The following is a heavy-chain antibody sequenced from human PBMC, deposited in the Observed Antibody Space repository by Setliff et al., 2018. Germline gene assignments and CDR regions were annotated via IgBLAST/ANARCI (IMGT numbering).Heavy chain of an antibody. D-gene: IGHD6-19*01. Sequence: SETLSLTCTVSGGSVSSTSYYWGWIRQPPGKGLEWIGTIYYTGTTYYSPSLKSRVTISVDTSKNQFSLRLTSVTAADTAIYYCASRTTGPGGWCDYWGQGALVTVS. CDR1: GGSVSSTSYY. J-gene: IGHJ4*02. V-gene: IGHV4-39*01. CDR2: IYYTGTT. CDR3: ASRTTGPGGWCDY.